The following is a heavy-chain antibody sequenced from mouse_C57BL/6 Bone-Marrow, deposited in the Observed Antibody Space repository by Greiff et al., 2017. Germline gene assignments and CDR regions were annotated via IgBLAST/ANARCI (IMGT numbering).Heavy chain of an antibody. CDR1: GYTFTGYW. J-gene: IGHJ2*01. CDR2: ILPGSGST. V-gene: IGHV1-9*01. D-gene: IGHD2-3*01. CDR3: ASSVDGYFFDY. Sequence: QVQLKQSGAELMKPGASVKLSCKATGYTFTGYWIEWVKQRPGHGLEWIGEILPGSGSTNYNEKFKGKATFTADTSSNPAYMQLSSLTTEDSAIYYCASSVDGYFFDYWGQGTTLTVSS.